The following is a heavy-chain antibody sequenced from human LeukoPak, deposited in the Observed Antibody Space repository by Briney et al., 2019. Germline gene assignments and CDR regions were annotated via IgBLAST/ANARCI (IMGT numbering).Heavy chain of an antibody. D-gene: IGHD2-8*01. J-gene: IGHJ4*01. Sequence: ASVKVSCKPSGYTFTVNYIHWVRQAPGQGPEWMGWINPNRGGTNYAQKFQGRVTMTRDTSISTAYMELSRLTSDDTAVYYCARVGFCTKGVCYGFDYWGQGTLVTVSS. V-gene: IGHV1-2*02. CDR2: INPNRGGT. CDR1: GYTFTVNY. CDR3: ARVGFCTKGVCYGFDY.